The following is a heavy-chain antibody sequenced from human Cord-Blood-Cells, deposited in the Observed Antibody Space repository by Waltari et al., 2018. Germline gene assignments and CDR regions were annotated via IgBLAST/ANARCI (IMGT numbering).Heavy chain of an antibody. V-gene: IGHV4-34*01. CDR3: ARYENSSGYYGIDY. CDR1: SGYY. CDR2: INHSGST. J-gene: IGHJ4*02. Sequence: SGYYWSWIRQPPGKGLEWIGEINHSGSTNYNPSLKSRVTISVDTSKNQFSLKLSSVTAADTAVYYCARYENSSGYYGIDYWGQGTLVTVSS. D-gene: IGHD3-22*01.